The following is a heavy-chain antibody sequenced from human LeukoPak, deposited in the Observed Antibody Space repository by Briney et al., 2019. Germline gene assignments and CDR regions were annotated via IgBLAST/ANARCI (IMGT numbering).Heavy chain of an antibody. Sequence: PGGSLRLSCAASGFTFSSYAMSWVRQAPGKGLEWVSAISGSGGSTYYADSVKGRFTISRDNAKNSLYLQMNSLRAEDTAAYYCARGNCSGGSCYSGWFDPWGQGTLVTVSS. CDR3: ARGNCSGGSCYSGWFDP. D-gene: IGHD2-15*01. CDR2: ISGSGGST. V-gene: IGHV3-23*01. J-gene: IGHJ5*02. CDR1: GFTFSSYA.